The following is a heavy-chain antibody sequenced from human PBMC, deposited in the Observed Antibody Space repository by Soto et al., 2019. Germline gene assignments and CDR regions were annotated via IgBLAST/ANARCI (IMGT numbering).Heavy chain of an antibody. CDR2: INHSGST. Sequence: QVQLQQWGAGLLKPSETLSLTCAVYGGSFSGYYWSWIRQPPGKGLEWIGEINHSGSTNYNPSLKSRVTISVDTSKNQFSLKLSSVTAADTAVYYCARGGYGDYAYYYYGMDVWGQGTTVTVSS. CDR3: ARGGYGDYAYYYYGMDV. CDR1: GGSFSGYY. V-gene: IGHV4-34*01. J-gene: IGHJ6*02. D-gene: IGHD4-17*01.